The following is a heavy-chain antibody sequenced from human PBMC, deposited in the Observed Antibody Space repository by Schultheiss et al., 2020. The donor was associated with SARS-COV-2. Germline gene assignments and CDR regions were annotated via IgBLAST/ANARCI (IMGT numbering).Heavy chain of an antibody. D-gene: IGHD4-17*01. J-gene: IGHJ4*02. Sequence: GESLKISCAASGFTVSSNYMSWVRQAPGKGLEWVSVIYSGGSTYYADSVKGRFTISRDNAKNSLYLQMNSLRAEDTAVYYCARGFRYGDDEDYFDYWGQGTLVTVSS. V-gene: IGHV3-53*01. CDR1: GFTVSSNY. CDR3: ARGFRYGDDEDYFDY. CDR2: IYSGGST.